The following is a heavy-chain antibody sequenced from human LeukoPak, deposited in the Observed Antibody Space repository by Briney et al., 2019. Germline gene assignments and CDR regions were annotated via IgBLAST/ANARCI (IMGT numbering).Heavy chain of an antibody. CDR2: IYTSGST. CDR1: GSISGYY. D-gene: IGHD3-22*01. CDR3: ARDHEYYYDSSGYYLVGATSYFDY. V-gene: IGHV4-4*07. Sequence: PSETLSLTCTVSGSISGYYWSWIRQPPGKGLEWIGRIYTSGSTNYNPSLKSRVTMSVDTSKNQFSLKLSSVTAADTAVYYCARDHEYYYDSSGYYLVGATSYFDYWGQGTLVTVSS. J-gene: IGHJ4*02.